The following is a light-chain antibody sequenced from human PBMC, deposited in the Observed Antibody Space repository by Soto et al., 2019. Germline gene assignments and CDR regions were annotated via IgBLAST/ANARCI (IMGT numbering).Light chain of an antibody. J-gene: IGLJ2*01. CDR1: SSDVGSYNL. CDR2: EGS. V-gene: IGLV2-23*01. CDR3: CSYAGSSIL. Sequence: QSALTQPASVSGSPGQSITISCTGTSSDVGSYNLVSWYQQHSGKAPKLMIYEGSKRPSGVSNRFAGYKSGNTASLTISGLQAEDKADYYCCSYAGSSILFGGGTKLTVL.